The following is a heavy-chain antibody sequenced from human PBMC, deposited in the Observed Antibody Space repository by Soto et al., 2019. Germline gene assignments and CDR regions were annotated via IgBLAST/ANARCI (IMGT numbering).Heavy chain of an antibody. J-gene: IGHJ6*02. CDR1: GFTFSSYA. Sequence: AGGSLRLSCAASGFTFSSYAMSWVRQAPGKGLEWVSAISGSGGSTYYADSVKGRFTISRDNSKNTLYLQMNSLRAEDTAVYYCAKGAELLWFGELPEYYYYGMDVWGQGTTVTVSS. CDR2: ISGSGGST. CDR3: AKGAELLWFGELPEYYYYGMDV. D-gene: IGHD3-10*01. V-gene: IGHV3-23*01.